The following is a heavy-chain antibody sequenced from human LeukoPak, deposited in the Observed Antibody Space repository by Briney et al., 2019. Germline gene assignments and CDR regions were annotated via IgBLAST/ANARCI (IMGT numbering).Heavy chain of an antibody. Sequence: GGSLRLSCAASGFTFSSYWMSWVRQAPGKGLEWVANIKQDGNKKNYVDSVKGRFTISRDNAKNTLYLQMNSLRAEDTAVYYCAKDKGIAAAGAYYFDYWGQGTLVTVSS. J-gene: IGHJ4*02. D-gene: IGHD6-13*01. CDR2: IKQDGNKK. CDR3: AKDKGIAAAGAYYFDY. CDR1: GFTFSSYW. V-gene: IGHV3-7*03.